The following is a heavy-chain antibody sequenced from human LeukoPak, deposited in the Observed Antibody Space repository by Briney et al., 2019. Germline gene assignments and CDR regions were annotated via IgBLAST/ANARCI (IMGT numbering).Heavy chain of an antibody. V-gene: IGHV3-30-3*01. D-gene: IGHD1-26*01. J-gene: IGHJ4*02. CDR3: ASDIVGAPNYYFDY. Sequence: PGGSLRLSCAASGFTFSSYAVHWVRQAPGKGLEWVAVISYDGSNKYYADSVKGRFTISRDNSKNTLYLQMNSLRAEDTAVYYCASDIVGAPNYYFDYWGQGTLVTVSS. CDR2: ISYDGSNK. CDR1: GFTFSSYA.